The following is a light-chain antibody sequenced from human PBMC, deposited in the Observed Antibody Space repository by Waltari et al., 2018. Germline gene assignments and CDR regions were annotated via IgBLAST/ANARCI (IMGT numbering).Light chain of an antibody. J-gene: IGKJ5*01. CDR3: QQYNRWPPIT. Sequence: EVVMTQSPATLSVSPGERATLSCRTSHGISDNLAWYPQKPGQAPRLLIYGAFTRATGIPARFTGRGSGTEFTLTISSLQSEDSAVYYCQQYNRWPPITFGQGTRLEIK. CDR2: GAF. V-gene: IGKV3-15*01. CDR1: HGISDN.